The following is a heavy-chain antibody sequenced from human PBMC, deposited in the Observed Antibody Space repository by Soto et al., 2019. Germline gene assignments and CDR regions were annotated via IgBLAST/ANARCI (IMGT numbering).Heavy chain of an antibody. D-gene: IGHD2-2*01. V-gene: IGHV1-69*13. CDR2: IIPIFGTA. CDR1: GGTFSSYA. J-gene: IGHJ6*02. CDR3: ARAEIVVVPATYYYYGMDV. Sequence: SVKVSCKASGGTFSSYAISWVRQAPGQGLEWMGGIIPIFGTADYAQKFQGRVTITADESTSTAYMELSSLRSEDTAVYYCARAEIVVVPATYYYYGMDVWGQGTQVTVSS.